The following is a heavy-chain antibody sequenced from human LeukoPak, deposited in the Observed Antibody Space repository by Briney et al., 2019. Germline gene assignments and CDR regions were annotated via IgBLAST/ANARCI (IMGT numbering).Heavy chain of an antibody. V-gene: IGHV4-31*03. J-gene: IGHJ4*02. CDR1: GGSVSSGDYC. Sequence: SETLSLTCTVSGGSVSSGDYCWSWIRQHPEKGLEWIGFICFSGSTYYNASLRSRVTISVDTSKNQCSLMLTSVTAADTAVYYCARDGSGYSGSFDFWGQGTLVTVSS. CDR2: ICFSGST. D-gene: IGHD3-3*01. CDR3: ARDGSGYSGSFDF.